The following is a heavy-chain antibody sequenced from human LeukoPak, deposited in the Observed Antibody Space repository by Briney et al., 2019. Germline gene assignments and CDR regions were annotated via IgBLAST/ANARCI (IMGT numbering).Heavy chain of an antibody. CDR1: GGSISSYY. CDR3: ASGLKGMDV. J-gene: IGHJ6*02. Sequence: SETLSLTCTVSGGSISSYYWSWIRQPPGKGLEWIGEINHSGSTNYNPSLKSRVTISVDTSKNQFSLKLSSVTAADTAVYYCASGLKGMDVWGQGTTVTVSS. CDR2: INHSGST. V-gene: IGHV4-34*01.